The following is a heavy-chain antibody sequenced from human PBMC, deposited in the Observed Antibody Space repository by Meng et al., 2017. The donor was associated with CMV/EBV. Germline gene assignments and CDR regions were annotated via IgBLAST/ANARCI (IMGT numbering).Heavy chain of an antibody. J-gene: IGHJ6*02. CDR2: IYYSGST. Sequence: SETLSLTCTVSGGSISSSSYYWGWIRQPPGKGLEWIGSIYYSGSTYYNPSLKSRVTISVDTSKNQFSLKLSPVTAADTAVYYCARQGSIAARPSSHYGMDVWGQGTTVTVSS. CDR1: GGSISSSSYY. V-gene: IGHV4-39*01. D-gene: IGHD6-6*01. CDR3: ARQGSIAARPSSHYGMDV.